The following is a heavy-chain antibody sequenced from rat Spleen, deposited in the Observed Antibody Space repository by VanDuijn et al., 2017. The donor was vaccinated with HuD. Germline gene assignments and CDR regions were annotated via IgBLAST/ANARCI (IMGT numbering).Heavy chain of an antibody. V-gene: IGHV2-63*01. Sequence: QVQLKESGPGLVQPSQTLSLTCTVSGFSLTSYNVHWVRQPPGKGLEWMGRMRFNGETSYNSVLNSRLSISRDTSKNQVFLRVNSLQTDDTGTYYCTTATEGPYVLDAWGQGASVTVSS. CDR3: TTATEGPYVLDA. J-gene: IGHJ4*01. CDR2: MRFNGET. D-gene: IGHD1-11*01. CDR1: GFSLTSYN.